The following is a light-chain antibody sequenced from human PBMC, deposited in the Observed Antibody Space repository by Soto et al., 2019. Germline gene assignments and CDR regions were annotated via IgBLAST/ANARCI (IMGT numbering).Light chain of an antibody. J-gene: IGLJ1*01. CDR3: TSFDPGRTYV. Sequence: QSVLAQPASVSGSPGQSITISCTGTDSDVGAYNSVSWYQQHPHKAPRLIIYKGTRRPSGISYRFSGSKSGNTASLTISGLQAEDEGDYYCTSFDPGRTYVFGSGTKVTVL. CDR1: DSDVGAYNS. CDR2: KGT. V-gene: IGLV2-14*02.